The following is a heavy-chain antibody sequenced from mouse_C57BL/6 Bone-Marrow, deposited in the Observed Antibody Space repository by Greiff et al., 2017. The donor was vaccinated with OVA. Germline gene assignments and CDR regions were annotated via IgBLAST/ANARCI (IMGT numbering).Heavy chain of an antibody. CDR1: GYTFTSYW. V-gene: IGHV1-69*01. Sequence: QVQLQQPGAELVMPGASVKLSCKASGYTFTSYWMHWVKQRPGQGLEWIGEIDPSDSYTNYNQKFKGKSTLTVDKSSSTAYMQLSSLTSEDSSVYCCAREGAMDYWGQGTSVTVSS. CDR3: AREGAMDY. CDR2: IDPSDSYT. J-gene: IGHJ4*01.